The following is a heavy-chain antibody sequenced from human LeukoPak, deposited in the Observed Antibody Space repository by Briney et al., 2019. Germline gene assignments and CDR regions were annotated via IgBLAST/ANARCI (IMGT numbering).Heavy chain of an antibody. CDR1: GGSFSGYY. D-gene: IGHD4-23*01. CDR2: INHSGST. J-gene: IGHJ4*02. V-gene: IGHV4-34*01. Sequence: SETLSLTCAVYGGSFSGYYWSWIRQPPRTGLEWIGEINHSGSTNYNPSLKSRVTISVHTSKNQFSLKLSSVTAADTAVYYCARSKRFGYGGNAPVYFDYWGQGTLVTVSS. CDR3: ARSKRFGYGGNAPVYFDY.